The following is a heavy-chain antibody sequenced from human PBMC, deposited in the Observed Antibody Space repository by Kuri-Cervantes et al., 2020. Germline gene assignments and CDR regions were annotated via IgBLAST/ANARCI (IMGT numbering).Heavy chain of an antibody. CDR3: ARGGIQLWLRTAPMDV. Sequence: SETLSLTCAVYGGSFSGHYWSWIRQPPGKGLEWIGEIIHSGSTNYNPSLKSRVTISVDTSKNQFSLKLSSVPAADTAVYYYARGGIQLWLRTAPMDVGGQGTTVTVSS. V-gene: IGHV4-34*01. CDR1: GGSFSGHY. CDR2: IIHSGST. J-gene: IGHJ6*02. D-gene: IGHD5-18*01.